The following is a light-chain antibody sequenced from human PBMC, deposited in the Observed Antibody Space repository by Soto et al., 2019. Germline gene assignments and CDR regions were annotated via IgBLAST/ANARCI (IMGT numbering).Light chain of an antibody. CDR2: DAS. CDR3: QQRSNWPLT. J-gene: IGKJ4*01. V-gene: IGKV3-11*02. Sequence: EIVLTQSPATLSLSPGERATLSCRASQSVSSYLAWYQQKPGQAPRRLIYDASNRATGIPARFIGSGSGRDFTLTISSLEPEDFAVYYCQQRSNWPLTFGGGTKVEIK. CDR1: QSVSSY.